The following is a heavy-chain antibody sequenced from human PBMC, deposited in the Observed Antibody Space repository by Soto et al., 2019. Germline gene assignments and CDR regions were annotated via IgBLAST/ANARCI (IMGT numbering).Heavy chain of an antibody. J-gene: IGHJ4*02. Sequence: GGSLRLSCAASGFTFSSYGMHWVRQAPGKGLEWVAVISYDGSNKYYADSVKGRFTISSDNSKNTLYLQMNSLRAEDTAVYYCAKDREAAAGTPYFDYWGQGTLVTVSS. CDR2: ISYDGSNK. D-gene: IGHD6-13*01. CDR3: AKDREAAAGTPYFDY. CDR1: GFTFSSYG. V-gene: IGHV3-30*18.